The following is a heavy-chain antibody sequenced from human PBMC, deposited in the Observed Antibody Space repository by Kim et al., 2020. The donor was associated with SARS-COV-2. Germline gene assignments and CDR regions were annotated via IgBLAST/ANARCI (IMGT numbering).Heavy chain of an antibody. D-gene: IGHD6-13*01. CDR2: ISGRGGST. J-gene: IGHJ5*02. CDR1: GFNFSSYA. V-gene: IGHV3-23*01. Sequence: GGSLRLSCAASGFNFSSYAMSWVRQAPGKGLEWVSAISGRGGSTYYADSVKGRFTISRDNSKNTLYLQMNSLRAEDTAVYYCAKDLVAAAKAHWFDPWGQGSLVAVSS. CDR3: AKDLVAAAKAHWFDP.